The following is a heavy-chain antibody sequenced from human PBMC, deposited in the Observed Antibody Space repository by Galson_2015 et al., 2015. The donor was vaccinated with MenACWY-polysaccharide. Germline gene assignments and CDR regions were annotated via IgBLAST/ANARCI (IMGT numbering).Heavy chain of an antibody. J-gene: IGHJ3*02. Sequence: SLRLSCAASGFTFSSYAMSWVRQAPGKGLEWVSAISGSGGSTYYADSVKGRFTISRDNSKNTLYLQMNSLRAEDTAVYYCAKVWGEDGDYPDAFDIWGQGTMVTVSS. CDR1: GFTFSSYA. CDR2: ISGSGGST. CDR3: AKVWGEDGDYPDAFDI. D-gene: IGHD4-17*01. V-gene: IGHV3-23*01.